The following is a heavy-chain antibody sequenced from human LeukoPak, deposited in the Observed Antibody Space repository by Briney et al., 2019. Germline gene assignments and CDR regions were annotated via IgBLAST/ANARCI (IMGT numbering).Heavy chain of an antibody. CDR3: ARDRGSGLYYYYYMDV. D-gene: IGHD2-15*01. CDR2: ISGSGGGT. V-gene: IGHV3-23*01. CDR1: GFTFSSYA. J-gene: IGHJ6*03. Sequence: GGSLRLSCAASGFTFSSYAMSWVRQAPGKGLEWVSAISGSGGGTYYGDSVKGRFTISRDNSKNTLYLQMNSLRAEGTAVYYCARDRGSGLYYYYYMDVWGKGTTVTVS.